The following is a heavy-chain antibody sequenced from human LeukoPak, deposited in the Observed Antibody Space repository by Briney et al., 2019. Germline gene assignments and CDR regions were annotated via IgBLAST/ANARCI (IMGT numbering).Heavy chain of an antibody. V-gene: IGHV1-8*01. J-gene: IGHJ5*02. CDR1: GYTFTSYD. Sequence: ASVKVSCEASGYTFTSYDINWVRQATGQGLEWMGWMNPNSGNTGYAQKFQGRVTMTRNTSISTAYMELSSLRSEDTAVYYCARRRIVVGWFDPWGQGTLVTVSS. CDR2: MNPNSGNT. CDR3: ARRRIVVGWFDP. D-gene: IGHD3-22*01.